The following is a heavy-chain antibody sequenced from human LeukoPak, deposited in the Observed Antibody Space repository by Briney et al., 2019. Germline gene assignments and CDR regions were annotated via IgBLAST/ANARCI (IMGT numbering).Heavy chain of an antibody. D-gene: IGHD5-12*01. J-gene: IGHJ5*02. Sequence: SETLSLTCTVSNGSISFYSWNWIRQPPGKGPEWIGYVYHTGSTNYNPSLKSRVTISVDTSKNQFSLRLSSVTAADTAVYYCARDVGSGYDYWFDPWGQGTLVTISS. CDR2: VYHTGST. CDR3: ARDVGSGYDYWFDP. CDR1: NGSISFYS. V-gene: IGHV4-59*01.